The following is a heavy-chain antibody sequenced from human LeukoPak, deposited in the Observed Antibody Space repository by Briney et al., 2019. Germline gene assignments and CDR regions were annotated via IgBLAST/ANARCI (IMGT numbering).Heavy chain of an antibody. V-gene: IGHV3-23*01. Sequence: PGGSLRLSCAASGFTFSSYAIHWVRQAPGEGLEWVSAIRSNGDSTYYADSVKGRFTISRDNSENTLYLQMNSLRAEDTAVYYCAKSSDSRYDYFDYWGQGILVTVYS. CDR1: GFTFSSYA. J-gene: IGHJ4*02. CDR2: IRSNGDST. D-gene: IGHD3-22*01. CDR3: AKSSDSRYDYFDY.